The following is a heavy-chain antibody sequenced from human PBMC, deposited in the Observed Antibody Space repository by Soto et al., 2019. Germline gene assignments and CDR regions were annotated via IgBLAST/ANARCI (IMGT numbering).Heavy chain of an antibody. D-gene: IGHD3-16*02. CDR1: GFTFDDYA. CDR2: ISWNSGSI. Sequence: GGSLRLSCAASGFTFDDYAMHWVRQAPGKGLEWVSGISWNSGSIGYADSVKGRFTISRDNAKNSLYLQMNSLRAEDTALYYCAKDLSPGEYYYYYMDVWGKGTTVTVSS. J-gene: IGHJ6*03. CDR3: AKDLSPGEYYYYYMDV. V-gene: IGHV3-9*01.